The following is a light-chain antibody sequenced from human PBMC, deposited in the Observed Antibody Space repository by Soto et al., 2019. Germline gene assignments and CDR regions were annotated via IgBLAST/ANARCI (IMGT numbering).Light chain of an antibody. J-gene: IGKJ1*01. CDR3: QQYDSSPRT. CDR2: GAS. CDR1: QSVSSN. Sequence: EIELTQSPATLSLSPGERATLSCRASQSVSSNLAWYQQKPGQAPRLLIYGASTRATGIPARFSGSGSRTDVTLTISRLEPEDFAVYWCQQYDSSPRTFGQGTKVDI. V-gene: IGKV3-20*01.